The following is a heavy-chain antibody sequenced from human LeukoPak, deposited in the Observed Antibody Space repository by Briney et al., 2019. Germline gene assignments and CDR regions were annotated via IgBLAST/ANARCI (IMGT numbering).Heavy chain of an antibody. J-gene: IGHJ4*02. CDR3: ARVHYDFWSGYFFDY. V-gene: IGHV1-18*01. CDR2: ISAYNGNT. CDR1: GYTFTSYG. Sequence: VSVKVSCKASGYTFTSYGISWVRQAPGQGLEWMGWISAYNGNTNYAQKLQGRVTMTTDTSTSTAYMELRSLRSDDTAVYYCARVHYDFWSGYFFDYWGQGTLITVSS. D-gene: IGHD3-3*01.